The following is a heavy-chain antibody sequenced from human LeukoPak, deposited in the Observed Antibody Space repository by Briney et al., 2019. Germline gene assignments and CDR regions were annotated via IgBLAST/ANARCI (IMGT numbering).Heavy chain of an antibody. J-gene: IGHJ3*02. CDR3: ALPVPCSSTSCSDAFDI. D-gene: IGHD2-2*01. Sequence: SETLSLTCAVYGGSFSGYYWTWIRQPPGKGLEWIGEINHSGSTNYSPYLKSRVTISVDTSKNQFSLKLNSVTAADTAVYFCALPVPCSSTSCSDAFDIWGQGTMVTVSS. CDR1: GGSFSGYY. CDR2: INHSGST. V-gene: IGHV4-34*01.